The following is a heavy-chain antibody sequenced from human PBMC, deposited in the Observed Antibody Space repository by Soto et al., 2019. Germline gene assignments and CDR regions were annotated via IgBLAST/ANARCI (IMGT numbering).Heavy chain of an antibody. CDR3: AKGSEYYYALGSHVDY. Sequence: GGSLRLSCAASGSIFRGYGMHWVRQAPGKGLEWVAVIRYGGSNINYADSVMGRFTISRDNSKNTLYLQMNSLRAEDTAVYYCAKGSEYYYALGSHVDYWGQGSLVTVSS. CDR2: IRYGGSNI. CDR1: GSIFRGYG. D-gene: IGHD3-10*01. J-gene: IGHJ4*02. V-gene: IGHV3-30*02.